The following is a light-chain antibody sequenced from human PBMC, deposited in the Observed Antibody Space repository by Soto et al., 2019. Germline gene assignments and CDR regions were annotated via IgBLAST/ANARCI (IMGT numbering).Light chain of an antibody. Sequence: QSALTQPASVSGSPGQSITISCTGTSSDVGGYNYVSWYQQHPGKAPKLMIYDVTNRPSGVSNRFSGSKSGNTASLAISGLQAEDVADYYCSSYTSSSTHVVFGGGTKLTV. V-gene: IGLV2-14*01. CDR1: SSDVGGYNY. CDR2: DVT. CDR3: SSYTSSSTHVV. J-gene: IGLJ2*01.